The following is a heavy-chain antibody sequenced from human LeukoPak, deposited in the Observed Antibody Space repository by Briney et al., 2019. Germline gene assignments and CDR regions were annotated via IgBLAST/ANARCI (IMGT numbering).Heavy chain of an antibody. V-gene: IGHV4-61*02. CDR1: GGSISSSSYY. Sequence: PSETLSLTCTVSGGSISSSSYYWGWIRQPAGKGLEWIGRIYTSGSTNYNPSLKSRVTMSVDTSKNQFSLKLSSVTAADTAVYYCARGGRSMVYYDSSGYPFDYWGQGTLVTVSS. CDR3: ARGGRSMVYYDSSGYPFDY. D-gene: IGHD3-22*01. J-gene: IGHJ4*02. CDR2: IYTSGST.